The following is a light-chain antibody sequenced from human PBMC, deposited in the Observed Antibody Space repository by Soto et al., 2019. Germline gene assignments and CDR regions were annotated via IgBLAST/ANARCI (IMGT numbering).Light chain of an antibody. V-gene: IGLV2-14*01. CDR3: TSPTPGSLYV. CDR2: MVS. Sequence: SALTQPRSVSGSPGQSVTISCSGTSSDVGNYNYVSWYQQYPGRVPKLLIYMVSNRPSGVSNRFSGSKSGNTASLTISGLQAEDEADYFCTSPTPGSLYVFGTGTKVTV. CDR1: SSDVGNYNY. J-gene: IGLJ1*01.